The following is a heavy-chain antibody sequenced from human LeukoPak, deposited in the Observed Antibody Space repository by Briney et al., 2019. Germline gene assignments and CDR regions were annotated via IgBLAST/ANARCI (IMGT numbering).Heavy chain of an antibody. CDR1: GFTFSSSW. Sequence: GGSLRLSCAAPGFTFSSSWMSWVRQAPGKGLEWVANIKQDGSEKYYVGSVKGRFTISRDNAKNSLYLQMDSLRAEDTAVYHCARDGPYSTSATHPPWGQGTLVTVSS. CDR3: ARDGPYSTSATHPP. CDR2: IKQDGSEK. V-gene: IGHV3-7*03. J-gene: IGHJ5*02. D-gene: IGHD6-6*01.